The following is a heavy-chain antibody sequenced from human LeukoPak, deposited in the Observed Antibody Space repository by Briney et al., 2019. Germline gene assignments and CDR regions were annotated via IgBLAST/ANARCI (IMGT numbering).Heavy chain of an antibody. J-gene: IGHJ4*02. CDR3: AKDRDGYNWNWAY. D-gene: IGHD5-24*01. CDR2: ISGSGGST. V-gene: IGHV3-23*01. CDR1: GFTFSSYA. Sequence: GGSLKLSCAASGFTFSSYAMSWARQAPGKGLEWVSAISGSGGSTYYADSVKGRFTISRDNSKNTLYLQMNSLRAEDTAVYYCAKDRDGYNWNWAYWGQGTLVTVSS.